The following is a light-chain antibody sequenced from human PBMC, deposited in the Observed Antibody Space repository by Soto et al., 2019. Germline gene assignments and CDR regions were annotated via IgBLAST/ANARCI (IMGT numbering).Light chain of an antibody. CDR3: AAWDDSLNGVV. CDR2: YDD. Sequence: QAVVTQPPSVSEAPRQRVSISCSGTSSNIGNNAVNWYQHVPGKTPKLLIYYDDMVPSGVSDRFSGSKSGTSASLAISGLQSEDEADYYCAAWDDSLNGVVFGGGTKVTVL. CDR1: SSNIGNNA. V-gene: IGLV1-36*01. J-gene: IGLJ2*01.